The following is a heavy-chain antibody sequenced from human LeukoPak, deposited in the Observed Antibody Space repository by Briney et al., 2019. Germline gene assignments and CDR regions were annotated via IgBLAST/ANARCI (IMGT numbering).Heavy chain of an antibody. CDR1: GGSISSSSYY. J-gene: IGHJ4*02. CDR2: IYYSGST. Sequence: PSETLSLTCTVSGGSISSSSYYWGWIRQPPGKGLEWIGSIYYSGSTYYNPSLKSRVTISVDTSKNQFSLKLCSVTAADTAVYYCARDPSGYYYGVDYWGQGTLVTVSS. V-gene: IGHV4-39*07. CDR3: ARDPSGYYYGVDY. D-gene: IGHD3-22*01.